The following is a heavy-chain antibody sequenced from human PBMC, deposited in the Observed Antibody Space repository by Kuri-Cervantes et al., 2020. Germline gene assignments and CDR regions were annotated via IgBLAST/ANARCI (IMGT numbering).Heavy chain of an antibody. V-gene: IGHV3-23*01. Sequence: LSLTCAASGFTFSSYAMSWVRQAPGKGLEWVSAISGSGGSTYYADSVKGRFTISRDNSKNTLYLQMNSLRAEDTAVYYCAKRKIAARPFDYWGQGTLVTVSS. CDR2: ISGSGGST. D-gene: IGHD6-6*01. J-gene: IGHJ4*02. CDR3: AKRKIAARPFDY. CDR1: GFTFSSYA.